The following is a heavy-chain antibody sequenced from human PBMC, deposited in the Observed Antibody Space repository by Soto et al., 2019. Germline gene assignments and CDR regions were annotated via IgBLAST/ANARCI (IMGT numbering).Heavy chain of an antibody. CDR1: GSRFSNYV. CDR3: AREGRGKKAGYNGLVSLGY. J-gene: IGHJ4*02. V-gene: IGHV1-69*06. Sequence: SVKVSCKVSGSRFSNYVISWVRQAPGHGLEWLGRIIPIFNSTKYAQSFQGRVTITVDKSTSTASLELSSLRSDDTAVYYCAREGRGKKAGYNGLVSLGYWGQGTLVTVSS. CDR2: IIPIFNST. D-gene: IGHD2-2*02.